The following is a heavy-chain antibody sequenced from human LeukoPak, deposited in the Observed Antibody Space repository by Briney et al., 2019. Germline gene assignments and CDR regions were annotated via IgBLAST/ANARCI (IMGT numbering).Heavy chain of an antibody. Sequence: PGGSLRLSCAASGFTFSSYSMNWVRQAPGKGLEWVSAIGSSSSYIYYADSVKGRFTISRDNAKNSLYLQMSSLRDEDTAVYYCASHNGLDYWGQGTLVTVSS. D-gene: IGHD1-1*01. CDR2: IGSSSSYI. CDR3: ASHNGLDY. J-gene: IGHJ4*02. CDR1: GFTFSSYS. V-gene: IGHV3-21*01.